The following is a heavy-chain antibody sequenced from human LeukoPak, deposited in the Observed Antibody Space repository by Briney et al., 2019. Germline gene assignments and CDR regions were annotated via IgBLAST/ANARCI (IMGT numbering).Heavy chain of an antibody. CDR2: ITTSGDKT. V-gene: IGHV3-23*01. CDR1: GFTFPSCG. Sequence: GGSLRLSCTASGFTFPSCGMRWVRQAPGKGLEWISTITTSGDKTYYADSVKGRFTISRDNSRNTLYLQMNSLRAEDTAIYYCAKRGESGSGTGYSLEKWGQGTLVTVSS. D-gene: IGHD3/OR15-3a*01. J-gene: IGHJ4*02. CDR3: AKRGESGSGTGYSLEK.